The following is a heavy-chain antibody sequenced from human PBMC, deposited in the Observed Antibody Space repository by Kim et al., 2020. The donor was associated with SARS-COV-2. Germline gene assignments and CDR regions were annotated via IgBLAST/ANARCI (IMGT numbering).Heavy chain of an antibody. CDR3: ARGQYYGSGTYYYYYYGM. CDR2: INHSGST. V-gene: IGHV4-34*01. J-gene: IGHJ6*01. D-gene: IGHD3-10*01. CDR1: GGSFSGYY. Sequence: SETLSLTCAVYGGSFSGYYWSWIRQPPGKGLEWIGEINHSGSTNYNPSLKSRVTISVDTSKNQFSLKLSSVTAADTAVYYCARGQYYGSGTYYYYYYGM.